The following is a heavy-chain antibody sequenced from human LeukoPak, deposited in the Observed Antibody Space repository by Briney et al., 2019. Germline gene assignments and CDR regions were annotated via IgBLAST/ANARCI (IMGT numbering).Heavy chain of an antibody. CDR1: GFTFRIYE. D-gene: IGHD4-11*01. V-gene: IGHV3-48*03. J-gene: IGHJ4*02. CDR3: ARDRGSRSNSPYYFDY. CDR2: ITSSGDGV. Sequence: GESLRLSSAASGFTFRIYELHWVRQAPGKGLEWVSYITSSGDGVYYAHSVRGRFTISRDNAKNSLYLEMNSLRAEDTAVYYCARDRGSRSNSPYYFDYWGQGALVTVSS.